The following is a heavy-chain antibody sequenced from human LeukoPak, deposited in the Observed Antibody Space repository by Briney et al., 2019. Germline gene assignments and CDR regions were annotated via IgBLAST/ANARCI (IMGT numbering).Heavy chain of an antibody. CDR3: AKEDTIFGVAMYYFDY. Sequence: GGSLRLSCAASGFTFSSYGMHRVRQAPGKGLEWVAVISYDGSNKYYADSVKGRFTISRDNSKNTLYLQMNSLRAEDTAVYYCAKEDTIFGVAMYYFDYWGQGTLVTVSS. V-gene: IGHV3-30*18. D-gene: IGHD3-3*01. CDR1: GFTFSSYG. J-gene: IGHJ4*02. CDR2: ISYDGSNK.